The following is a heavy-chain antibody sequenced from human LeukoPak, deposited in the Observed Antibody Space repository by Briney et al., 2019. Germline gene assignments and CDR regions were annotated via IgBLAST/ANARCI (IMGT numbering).Heavy chain of an antibody. Sequence: GASVKVSCKASGYTFTSYYMHWVRQAPGQGLEWMGIINPSGGSTSYAQKFQGRVTMTRDTSTSTVYMELSSLRSEDTAVYYCASPAGPYCSSTSCSFDYWGQGTLVTVSS. CDR3: ASPAGPYCSSTSCSFDY. V-gene: IGHV1-46*01. CDR2: INPSGGST. D-gene: IGHD2-2*01. J-gene: IGHJ4*02. CDR1: GYTFTSYY.